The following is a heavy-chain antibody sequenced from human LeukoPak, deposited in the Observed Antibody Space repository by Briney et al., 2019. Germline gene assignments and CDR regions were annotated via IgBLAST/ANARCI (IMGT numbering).Heavy chain of an antibody. V-gene: IGHV4-34*01. D-gene: IGHD4-23*01. Sequence: KPSETLSLTCAVYGGSFSGYYWSWIRQPPGKGLEWTGEINHSGSTNYNPSLKSRVTISVDTSKNQFSLKLSSVTAADTAVYYCARGRSYGGNSIGYWGQGTLVTVSS. CDR1: GGSFSGYY. CDR2: INHSGST. CDR3: ARGRSYGGNSIGY. J-gene: IGHJ4*02.